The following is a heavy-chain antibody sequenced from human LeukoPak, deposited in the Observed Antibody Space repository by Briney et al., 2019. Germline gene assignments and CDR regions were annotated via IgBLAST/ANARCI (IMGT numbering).Heavy chain of an antibody. V-gene: IGHV4-39*01. Sequence: SEALSLTCTVSGDSIISNIYWWDWVRLPPGKGLEWIGATFYTGRTFYSPSLKSRVTISVDTSKNQFSLDLSSATAADTAVYYCARRRHNFDFYDVWGQGTRVTVSS. CDR3: ARRRHNFDFYDV. J-gene: IGHJ3*01. D-gene: IGHD3/OR15-3a*01. CDR2: TFYTGRT. CDR1: GDSIISNIYW.